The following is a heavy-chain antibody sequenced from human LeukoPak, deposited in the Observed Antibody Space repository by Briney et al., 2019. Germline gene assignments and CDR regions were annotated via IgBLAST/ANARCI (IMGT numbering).Heavy chain of an antibody. V-gene: IGHV3-21*01. Sequence: PGGSLRLSCAASGFTFDDYGMSWVRHAPGKGLEWVSSISYSSSYIYYADSVKGRFTISRDNAKNSLYLQMNSMRAEDTAVYYCARDRSTTRGAFDIWGQGTMVTVSS. CDR2: ISYSSSYI. D-gene: IGHD1-7*01. CDR3: ARDRSTTRGAFDI. CDR1: GFTFDDYG. J-gene: IGHJ3*02.